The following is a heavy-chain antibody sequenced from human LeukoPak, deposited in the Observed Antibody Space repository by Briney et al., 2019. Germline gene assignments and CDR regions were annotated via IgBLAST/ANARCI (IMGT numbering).Heavy chain of an antibody. CDR3: ARAIAAAGNYFDY. V-gene: IGHV4-59*06. CDR2: IYYSGST. CDR1: GGCISSYY. Sequence: SETLSLTCTVSGGCISSYYWSWIRQHPGKGLEWIGYIYYSGSTYYNPSLKSRVTISVDTSKNQFSLKLSSVTAADTAVYYCARAIAAAGNYFDYWGQGTLVTVSS. J-gene: IGHJ4*02. D-gene: IGHD6-13*01.